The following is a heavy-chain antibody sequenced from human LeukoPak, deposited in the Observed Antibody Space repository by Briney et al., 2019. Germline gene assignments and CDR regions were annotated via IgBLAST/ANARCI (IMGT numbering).Heavy chain of an antibody. J-gene: IGHJ4*02. Sequence: SGGSLRLSCAASGFTFSSYGMHWVRQAPGKGLEWVAVIWYDGSNKYYADSVKGRFTISRDNSKNTLYLQMNSLRVEDTAVYYCARVAVAGEYFDYWGQGTLVTVSS. CDR3: ARVAVAGEYFDY. D-gene: IGHD6-19*01. V-gene: IGHV3-33*01. CDR1: GFTFSSYG. CDR2: IWYDGSNK.